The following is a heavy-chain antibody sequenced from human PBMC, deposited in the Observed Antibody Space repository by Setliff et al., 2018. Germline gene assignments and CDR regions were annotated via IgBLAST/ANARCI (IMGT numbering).Heavy chain of an antibody. V-gene: IGHV3-15*01. CDR2: IKSYGSGGTI. CDR1: GLRFSDAW. CDR3: TTDPSPTFGGVIGAAFDF. J-gene: IGHJ3*01. Sequence: GGSLRLSCAVSGLRFSDAWVSWVRQAPGKGLEWAGRIKSYGSGGTIDYAAPVEGRFTISRDDSKNTVYLQMSSLKIEDTAVYYCTTDPSPTFGGVIGAAFDFWGQGTMVT. D-gene: IGHD3-16*01.